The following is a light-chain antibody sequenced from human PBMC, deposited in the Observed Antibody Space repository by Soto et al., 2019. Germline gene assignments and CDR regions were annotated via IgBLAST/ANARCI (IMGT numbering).Light chain of an antibody. CDR2: DAS. Sequence: IEVTQSPSSLAASLGDRVTITCRASQTIGTYVNWYRQESGAAPELLIYDASTLQSGVPSRFRGGASGTDFTLTISSLQLDDFATYYCQQSYNTPLTFGQGTKV. CDR1: QTIGTY. V-gene: IGKV1-39*01. CDR3: QQSYNTPLT. J-gene: IGKJ1*01.